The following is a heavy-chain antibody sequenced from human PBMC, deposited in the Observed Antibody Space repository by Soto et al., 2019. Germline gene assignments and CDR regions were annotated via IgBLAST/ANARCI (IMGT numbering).Heavy chain of an antibody. V-gene: IGHV3-23*01. J-gene: IGHJ4*02. CDR1: GVTFSSCA. CDR3: AKYTRNTISHVDC. Sequence: GGSLRLSCAASGVTFSSCAMNWVRQAPGKGLEWVSTISGSGDSTYYADSVKGRFTISRDNSKNTLYLQMNSLRAEDTAVYYCAKYTRNTISHVDCWGQGTLVTVSS. CDR2: ISGSGDST. D-gene: IGHD1-1*01.